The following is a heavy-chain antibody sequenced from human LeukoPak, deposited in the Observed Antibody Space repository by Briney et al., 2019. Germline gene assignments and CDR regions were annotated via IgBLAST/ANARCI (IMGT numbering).Heavy chain of an antibody. Sequence: ASVKVSCKASGYTFINYYMHWVRQAPGQGLEWMAIINPSADSTSYAQKFQGRVTLTRDTSTSTVYMELSSLRSEDTAMYYCAREGREFGPHKLAGFDYWGQGTLVTVSS. CDR2: INPSADST. V-gene: IGHV1-46*01. CDR3: AREGREFGPHKLAGFDY. J-gene: IGHJ4*02. D-gene: IGHD3-10*01. CDR1: GYTFINYY.